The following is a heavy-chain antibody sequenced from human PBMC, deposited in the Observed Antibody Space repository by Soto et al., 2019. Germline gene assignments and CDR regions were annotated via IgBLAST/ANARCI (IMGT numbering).Heavy chain of an antibody. CDR1: GYTFTGYY. CDR2: INPNSGDT. Sequence: GASVKVSCKASGYTFTGYYMHWLRQAPGQGLEWMGWINPNSGDTNYAQKFQGRVTTTRDTSISTAYMELSRLTSDDTAVYFCARRAGSSSVDWFDPWGQGTLVTVS. D-gene: IGHD6-6*01. J-gene: IGHJ5*02. V-gene: IGHV1-2*02. CDR3: ARRAGSSSVDWFDP.